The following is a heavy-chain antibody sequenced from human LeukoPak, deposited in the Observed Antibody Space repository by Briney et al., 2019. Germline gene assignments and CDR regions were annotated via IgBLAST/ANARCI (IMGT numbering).Heavy chain of an antibody. Sequence: PGGSLRLSCAASGFTFSSYSMNWVRQAPGKGREWVSSISNSSSYIYYADSVKARFTISRDNAKNSLYLQMNSLRAEDTAVYYCARDLYSGSYFGDFDYWGQGTLVTVSS. CDR3: ARDLYSGSYFGDFDY. J-gene: IGHJ4*02. CDR1: GFTFSSYS. V-gene: IGHV3-21*01. CDR2: ISNSSSYI. D-gene: IGHD1-26*01.